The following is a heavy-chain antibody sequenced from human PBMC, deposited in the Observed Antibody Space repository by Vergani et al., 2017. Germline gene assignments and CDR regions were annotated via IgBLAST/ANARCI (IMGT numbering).Heavy chain of an antibody. CDR1: GGSFSGYY. CDR2: INHTGST. D-gene: IGHD6-19*01. Sequence: QVQLQQWGAGLLKPSETLSLTCVVYGGSFSGYYWSWIRQPPGKGLEWIGEINHTGSTNYNQSLKSRVTISVAPSKNQFTLKLSSVTAADTAVYYCARDLIRQWLVNGYYFDYWGQGTLVTVSS. CDR3: ARDLIRQWLVNGYYFDY. J-gene: IGHJ4*02. V-gene: IGHV4-34*01.